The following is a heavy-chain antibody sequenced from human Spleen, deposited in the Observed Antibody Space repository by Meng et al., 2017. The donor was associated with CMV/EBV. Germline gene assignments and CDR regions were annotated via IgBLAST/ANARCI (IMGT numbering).Heavy chain of an antibody. Sequence: ASVKVSCKASGHPLSNFYIHWVRQAPGQRLEWMGVFHPNIGSTSYALKFQGRVAMTRDTSTATIYMELSSLKSEDTAVYYCASGIQPGAYNWFDPWGQGTLVTVSS. D-gene: IGHD5-18*01. CDR3: ASGIQPGAYNWFDP. V-gene: IGHV1-46*01. CDR2: FHPNIGST. J-gene: IGHJ5*02. CDR1: GHPLSNFY.